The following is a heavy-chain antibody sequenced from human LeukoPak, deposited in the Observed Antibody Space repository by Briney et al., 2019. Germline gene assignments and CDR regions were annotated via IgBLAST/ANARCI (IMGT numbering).Heavy chain of an antibody. J-gene: IGHJ4*02. CDR2: IYYTGST. D-gene: IGHD2-21*02. Sequence: KSSETLSLTCTVSGASIGSGGYYWSWIRQHPGKGLEWIGYIYYTGSTYYNPSLKSRVTISVDTSRNQFSLKLSSVTAADTAVYYCASYCSGGDCYRYYFDYWGQETLVTVSP. CDR1: GASIGSGGYY. V-gene: IGHV4-31*03. CDR3: ASYCSGGDCYRYYFDY.